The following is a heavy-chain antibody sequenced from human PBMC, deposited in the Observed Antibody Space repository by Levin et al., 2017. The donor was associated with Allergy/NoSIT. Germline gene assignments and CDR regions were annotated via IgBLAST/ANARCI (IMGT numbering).Heavy chain of an antibody. J-gene: IGHJ4*02. Sequence: GGSLRLSCAASGFTFSNAWMSWVRQAPGKGLEWVGRIKSKTDGGTTDYAAPVKGRFTISRDDSKNTLYLQMNSLKTEDTAVYYCTTDYYYDSSGYEGGYFDYWGQGTLVTVSS. CDR3: TTDYYYDSSGYEGGYFDY. CDR1: GFTFSNAW. CDR2: IKSKTDGGTT. V-gene: IGHV3-15*01. D-gene: IGHD3-22*01.